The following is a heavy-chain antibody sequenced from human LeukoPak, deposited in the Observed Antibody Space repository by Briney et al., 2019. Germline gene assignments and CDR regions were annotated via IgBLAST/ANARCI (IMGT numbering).Heavy chain of an antibody. CDR3: ARDGSGYSSSWYYGNGQDFDY. CDR1: GFTFSSYW. J-gene: IGHJ4*02. Sequence: GSLRLSCAASGFTFSSYWMHWVRQAPGKGLVWVSRINTDGSSTSYADSVKGRFTISRDNAKNTLYLQMNSLRAEDTAVYYCARDGSGYSSSWYYGNGQDFDYWGQGTLVTVSS. D-gene: IGHD6-13*01. V-gene: IGHV3-74*01. CDR2: INTDGSST.